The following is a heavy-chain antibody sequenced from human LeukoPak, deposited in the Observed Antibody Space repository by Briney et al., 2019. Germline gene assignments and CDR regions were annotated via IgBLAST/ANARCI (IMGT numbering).Heavy chain of an antibody. Sequence: SETLSLTCTVSGYSISSGYYWSWIRQPPGKGLEWIGEINHSGSTNYNPSLKSRVTISVDTSKNQFSLKLSSVTAADTAVYCCARAYYVKGFDIWGQGTMVTVSS. V-gene: IGHV4-38-2*02. D-gene: IGHD3-10*02. CDR2: INHSGST. CDR1: GYSISSGYY. CDR3: ARAYYVKGFDI. J-gene: IGHJ3*02.